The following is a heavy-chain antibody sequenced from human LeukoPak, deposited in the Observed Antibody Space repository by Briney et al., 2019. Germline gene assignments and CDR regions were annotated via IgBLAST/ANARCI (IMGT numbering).Heavy chain of an antibody. D-gene: IGHD2-15*01. CDR1: GGSFSGYY. Sequence: SETLSLTCAVYGGSFSGYYWSWIRQPPGKGLEWIGEINHSGSTNYNPSLKGRVTISVDTSKNQFSLKLSSVTAADTAVYYCARGRRVVVVAAGKWFDPWGQGTLVTVSS. V-gene: IGHV4-34*01. J-gene: IGHJ5*02. CDR3: ARGRRVVVVAAGKWFDP. CDR2: INHSGST.